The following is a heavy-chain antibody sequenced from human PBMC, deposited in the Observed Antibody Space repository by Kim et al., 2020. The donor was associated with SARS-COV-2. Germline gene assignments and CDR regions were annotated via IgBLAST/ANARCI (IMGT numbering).Heavy chain of an antibody. Sequence: GGSLRLSCAASGFTFTIYTVHWVRQAPGKGLEWVAVIWFDESDKYYADSVKGRFTISRDNSKNTLYLQMNSLRAEDTAVYYCARTGYYGYLRNAFDIWGQGTMVTVSS. V-gene: IGHV3-33*01. J-gene: IGHJ3*02. CDR2: IWFDESDK. CDR3: ARTGYYGYLRNAFDI. D-gene: IGHD3-16*01. CDR1: GFTFTIYT.